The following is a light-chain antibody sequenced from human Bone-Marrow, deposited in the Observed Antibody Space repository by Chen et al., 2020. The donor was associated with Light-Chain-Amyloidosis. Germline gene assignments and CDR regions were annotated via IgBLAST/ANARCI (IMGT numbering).Light chain of an antibody. CDR1: NIGSTS. CDR2: DDS. CDR3: QVWDRGSDRPV. J-gene: IGLJ3*02. Sequence: SYVLTQPSSVSVAPGQTATIACGGNNIGSTSVHWSQQTPGQAPLLVVYDDSDRPSGIPERLSGSNSGNAATLTIRRVEAGDEADYYCQVWDRGSDRPVFGGGTKLTVL. V-gene: IGLV3-21*02.